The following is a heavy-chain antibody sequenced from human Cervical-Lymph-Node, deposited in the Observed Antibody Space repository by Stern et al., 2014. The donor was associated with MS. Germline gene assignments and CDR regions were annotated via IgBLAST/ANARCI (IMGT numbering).Heavy chain of an antibody. CDR2: IIPIVSTS. V-gene: IGHV1-69*01. CDR1: GGGFNNYG. Sequence: QVQLMQSGAEVKKPGSSLKVSCKTSGGGFNNYGISWVRQAPGQGLEWMGGIIPIVSTSNYAQKFQGRVTISADESTGTAYMELSSLKSEDTAMYYCARDRDYGGQAKRAYGMDVWGQGTTVTVSS. J-gene: IGHJ6*02. D-gene: IGHD4-23*01. CDR3: ARDRDYGGQAKRAYGMDV.